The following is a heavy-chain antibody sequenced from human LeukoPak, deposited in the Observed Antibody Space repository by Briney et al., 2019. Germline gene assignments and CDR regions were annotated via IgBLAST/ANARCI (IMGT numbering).Heavy chain of an antibody. CDR1: GFPLNVYY. D-gene: IGHD3-22*01. CDR3: ARKDFSSGSVNY. J-gene: IGHJ4*02. V-gene: IGHV3-11*04. CDR2: IGLNGYPL. Sequence: PGGSLRLSCAVSGFPLNVYYMSWIRQAPGKGLEWISYIGLNGYPLDYADSVKGRFTISRDNANNLLYLDMDSLTAEDTAAYYCARKDFSSGSVNYWGQGSLVTVSS.